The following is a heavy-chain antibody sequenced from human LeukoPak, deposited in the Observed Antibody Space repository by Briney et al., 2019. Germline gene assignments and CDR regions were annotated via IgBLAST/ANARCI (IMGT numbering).Heavy chain of an antibody. J-gene: IGHJ4*02. V-gene: IGHV3-15*01. D-gene: IGHD4-17*01. CDR1: GFTFSNAW. CDR2: IKSKTDGGTT. Sequence: KPGRSLRLSCAASGFTFSNAWMSWVREAPGKGLEWVGRIKSKTDGGTTDYAAPVKGRFTISRDDSKNTLYLQMNSLKTEDTAVYYCTTSIRTFNDYGDYGYFDYWGQGTLVTVSS. CDR3: TTSIRTFNDYGDYGYFDY.